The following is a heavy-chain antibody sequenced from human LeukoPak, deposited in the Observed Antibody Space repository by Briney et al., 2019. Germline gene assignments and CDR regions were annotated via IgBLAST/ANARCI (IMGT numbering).Heavy chain of an antibody. D-gene: IGHD1-1*01. V-gene: IGHV4-31*03. CDR3: ARSGAAWKPPTYFQD. CDR2: IYYTGTT. CDR1: GGSISSGGYY. J-gene: IGHJ1*01. Sequence: SQTLSLTCTVSGGSISSGGYYWSWIRQHPGEGLESIGYIYYTGTTYYNPSLKSRLTISVDTSKNQFSLKLSPVTAADTAVYYCARSGAAWKPPTYFQDWGQGTLVTVSS.